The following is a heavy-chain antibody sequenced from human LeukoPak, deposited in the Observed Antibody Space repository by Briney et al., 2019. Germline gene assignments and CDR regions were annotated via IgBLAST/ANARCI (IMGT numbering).Heavy chain of an antibody. V-gene: IGHV1-2*06. CDR2: INPNSGGT. D-gene: IGHD4-17*01. CDR3: ARERMTTVTTDYYYYMDV. J-gene: IGHJ6*03. CDR1: GYTFSGYY. Sequence: GATVKVSCKASGYTFSGYYMHWVRQAPGQGLEWMGRINPNSGGTNYAQKFQGRVTMTRDTSISTAYMEVRRLRSDDAAVYYCARERMTTVTTDYYYYMDVWQRDHGHRLL.